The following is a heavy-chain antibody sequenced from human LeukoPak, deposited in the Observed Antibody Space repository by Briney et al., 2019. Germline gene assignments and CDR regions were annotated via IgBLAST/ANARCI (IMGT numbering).Heavy chain of an antibody. D-gene: IGHD3-9*01. CDR1: GGSISSYY. CDR3: ARVRNDILTGYYGDYYYYYMDV. Sequence: SETLSLTCTVSGGSISSYYWSWIRQPAGKGLEWIGRIYTSGSTNYNPSLKSRVTMSVDTSKNQFSLKLSSVTAADTAVYYCARVRNDILTGYYGDYYYYYMDVRGKGTTVTVSS. J-gene: IGHJ6*03. V-gene: IGHV4-4*07. CDR2: IYTSGST.